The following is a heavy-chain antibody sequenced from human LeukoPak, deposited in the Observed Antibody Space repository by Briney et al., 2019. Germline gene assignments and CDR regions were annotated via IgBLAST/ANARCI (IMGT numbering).Heavy chain of an antibody. CDR1: GFTFSVYY. D-gene: IGHD5-12*01. J-gene: IGHJ4*02. V-gene: IGHV3-74*03. Sequence: GGSLRLSCAASGFTFSVYYMFWVRQAPGKGLVWVSSISPDATKSKYADFVEGRLTISRDNAKNTLYLQLNSLRVEDAAVYYGARGYRSVYSWDSGGQEPLVTVSS. CDR3: ARGYRSVYSWDS. CDR2: ISPDATKS.